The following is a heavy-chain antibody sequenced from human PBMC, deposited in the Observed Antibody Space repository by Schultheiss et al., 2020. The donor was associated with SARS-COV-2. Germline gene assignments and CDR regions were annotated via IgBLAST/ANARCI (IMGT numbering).Heavy chain of an antibody. CDR2: IYYSGST. J-gene: IGHJ4*02. V-gene: IGHV4-39*01. CDR1: GGSISSSSYY. CDR3: ARLPGDRLPLSGFDY. D-gene: IGHD7-27*01. Sequence: SETLSLTCTVSGGSISSSSYYWGWIRQPPGKGLEWIGSIYYSGSTYYNPSLKSRVTISVDTSKNQFSLKLSSVTAADTAVYYCARLPGDRLPLSGFDYWGQGTLVTVSS.